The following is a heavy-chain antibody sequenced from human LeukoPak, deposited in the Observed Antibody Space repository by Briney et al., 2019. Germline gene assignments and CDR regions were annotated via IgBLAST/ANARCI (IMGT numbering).Heavy chain of an antibody. V-gene: IGHV3-74*01. D-gene: IGHD5-12*01. Sequence: ASGFTFSSXXXXXVRQXPGKXXXXXSXINTDGSSTSYADSVKGRFTISRDNAKNTLYLQMNSLRAEDTAIYYCARKPLSGGYGGTIDYWGQGTLVTVSS. CDR3: ARKPLSGGYGGTIDY. J-gene: IGHJ4*02. CDR1: GFTFSSXX. CDR2: INTDGSST.